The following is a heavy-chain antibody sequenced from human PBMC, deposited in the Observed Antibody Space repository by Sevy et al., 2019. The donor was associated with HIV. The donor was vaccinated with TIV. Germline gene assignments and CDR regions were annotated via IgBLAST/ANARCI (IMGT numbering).Heavy chain of an antibody. CDR2: ISGSGGST. V-gene: IGHV3-23*01. D-gene: IGHD2-2*01. CDR3: AQGHQLQPFDY. CDR1: GFTFSSYA. J-gene: IGHJ4*02. Sequence: GGSLRLSCAASGFTFSSYAMSWVRQAPGKGLEWVSGISGSGGSTYYADSVKGRFTIPSDNSKNTLYLQMNSLRAEATAVYYCAQGHQLQPFDYWGQGTLVTVSS.